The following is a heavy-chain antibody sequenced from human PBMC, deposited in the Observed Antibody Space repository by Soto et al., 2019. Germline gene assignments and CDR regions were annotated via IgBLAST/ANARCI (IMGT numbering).Heavy chain of an antibody. CDR1: GYSFTSYW. CDR2: IYPGDSDT. CDR3: ARSQRGDIVVVPAATEAFDI. J-gene: IGHJ3*02. Sequence: LGESLKISCKGSGYSFTSYWIGWVRQMPGKGLEWMGIIYPGDSDTRYSPSFQGQVTISADKSISTAYLQWSSLKASDTAMYYCARSQRGDIVVVPAATEAFDIWGQGTMVTVSS. V-gene: IGHV5-51*01. D-gene: IGHD2-2*01.